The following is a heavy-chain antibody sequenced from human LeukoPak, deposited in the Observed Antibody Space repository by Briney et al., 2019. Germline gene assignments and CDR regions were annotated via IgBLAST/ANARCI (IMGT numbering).Heavy chain of an antibody. CDR1: GFTFSSYD. CDR2: ISYDGSNK. CDR3: ARSRVGGSATFFGSA. D-gene: IGHD1-26*01. V-gene: IGHV3-30*03. Sequence: PGGSLRLSCAASGFTFSSYDMHWVRQALGKGLELVAVISYDGSNKYYADSVKGRFTISRDNAKNSLYLQMNSLRAEDTAVYYCARSRVGGSATFFGSAWGQGTLVTVSS. J-gene: IGHJ5*02.